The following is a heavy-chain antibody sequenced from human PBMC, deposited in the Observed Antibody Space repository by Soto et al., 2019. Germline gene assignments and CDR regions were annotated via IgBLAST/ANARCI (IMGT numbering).Heavy chain of an antibody. J-gene: IGHJ5*02. CDR1: GGSFSGYY. Sequence: NPSETLSLTCAVYGGSFSGYYWSWIRQPPGKGLEWIGEINHSGSTNYNPSLKSRVTISVDTSKNQFSLKLSSVTAADTAVYYCARERDYWFDPWGQGTLVTV. CDR3: ARERDYWFDP. CDR2: INHSGST. V-gene: IGHV4-34*01.